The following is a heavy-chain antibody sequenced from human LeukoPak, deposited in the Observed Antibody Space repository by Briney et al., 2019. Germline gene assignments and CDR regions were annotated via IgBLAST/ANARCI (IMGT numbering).Heavy chain of an antibody. CDR1: GFTFSNAW. D-gene: IGHD3-22*01. CDR2: IRSNSDGGTI. Sequence: GGSLRLSCATSGFTFSNAWMNWVRQAPGKGLEWVGRIRSNSDGGTIDYAAPVKGRFTLSRDDSKTTLYLQMNSLQTEDTAVYYCATDFYDSTWGQGTLVTVFS. J-gene: IGHJ5*02. V-gene: IGHV3-15*07. CDR3: ATDFYDST.